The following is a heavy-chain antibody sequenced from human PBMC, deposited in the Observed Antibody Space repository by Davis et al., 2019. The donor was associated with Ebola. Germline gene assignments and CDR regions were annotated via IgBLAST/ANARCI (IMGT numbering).Heavy chain of an antibody. V-gene: IGHV6-1*01. J-gene: IGHJ6*02. CDR3: TRGWLRGAMDI. CDR2: TYFNSKYYT. CDR1: GDSVSINSAG. Sequence: HSQTLSLTCAISGDSVSINSAGWNWIRQSPSRGLEWLGRTYFNSKYYTDYAVSVRGRITINPDTSKNQFSLQLNSVTPEDRAVYYCTRGWLRGAMDIWAQGTTVTVSS. D-gene: IGHD5-24*01.